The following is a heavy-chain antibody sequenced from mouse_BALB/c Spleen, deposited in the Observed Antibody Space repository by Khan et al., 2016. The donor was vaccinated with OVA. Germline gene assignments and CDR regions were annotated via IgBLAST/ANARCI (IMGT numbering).Heavy chain of an antibody. CDR2: ISYSGVT. Sequence: EVQLQESGPGLVKPSQSLSLTCTVTGYSITSGYAWNWIRQFPGNKLEWMGYISYSGVTSYTPSLKSRISITRDTSKNQFFLQLNSVTTEDTATYCGARGKYYGYYFDYWGQGTTLTGS. J-gene: IGHJ2*01. CDR3: ARGKYYGYYFDY. CDR1: GYSITSGYA. V-gene: IGHV3-2*02. D-gene: IGHD1-1*01.